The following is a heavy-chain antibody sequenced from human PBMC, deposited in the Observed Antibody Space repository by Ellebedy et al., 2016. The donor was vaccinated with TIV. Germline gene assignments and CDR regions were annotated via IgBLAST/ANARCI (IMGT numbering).Heavy chain of an antibody. CDR2: IYHSGST. CDR1: GGSISSSNW. V-gene: IGHV4-4*02. CDR3: ARAWGFKLNYFYYGMDV. D-gene: IGHD1-7*01. J-gene: IGHJ6*02. Sequence: SETLSLXXAVSGGSISSSNWWRWVRQHPGKGLEWIGEIYHSGSTHYNPSLKSRVTISVDKSKNQFSLKLSAVTAADTAVYYCARAWGFKLNYFYYGMDVWGQGTTVTVSS.